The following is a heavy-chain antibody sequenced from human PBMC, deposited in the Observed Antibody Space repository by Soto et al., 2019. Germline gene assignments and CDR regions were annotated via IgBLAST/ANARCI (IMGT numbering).Heavy chain of an antibody. CDR2: IYYSGST. V-gene: IGHV4-59*08. J-gene: IGHJ6*02. D-gene: IGHD3-16*01. Sequence: SETLSLTCTVSGGSISSYYGNWIRQPPGKGLEWIGYIYYSGSTDYNPSLKSRVTISIDTSKNQFSLKLSSVTAADTAVYYCARLSRGSSAGMDVWGQGTTVTVSS. CDR1: GGSISSYY. CDR3: ARLSRGSSAGMDV.